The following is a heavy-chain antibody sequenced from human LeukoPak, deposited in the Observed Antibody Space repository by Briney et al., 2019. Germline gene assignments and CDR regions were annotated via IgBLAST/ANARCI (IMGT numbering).Heavy chain of an antibody. CDR2: IDWDDDK. V-gene: IGHV2-70*11. Sequence: SGPTLVNPPQPLTLTSTFSGFSLSTSGMCVSWIRQPPGKALEWLARIDWDDDKYYSTSLKTRLTISMDTSKNQVVLTMTNMDPVDTATYYCARTPPVAAAGSFDYWGQGTLVTVSS. CDR3: ARTPPVAAAGSFDY. D-gene: IGHD6-13*01. J-gene: IGHJ4*02. CDR1: GFSLSTSGMC.